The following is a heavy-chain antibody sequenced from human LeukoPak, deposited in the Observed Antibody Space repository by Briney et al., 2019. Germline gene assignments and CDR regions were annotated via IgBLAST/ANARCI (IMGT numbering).Heavy chain of an antibody. CDR2: IKQDGSEK. V-gene: IGHV3-7*04. D-gene: IGHD3-10*01. Sequence: PGGSLRLSCAASGFTFSSYWMSWVRQAPGEGLEWVANIKQDGSEKYYVDSVKGRFTISRDNARNSLYLQMNSLRAEDTAVYYCASDREYYYGSGSFDYWGQGTPVTVSS. CDR1: GFTFSSYW. J-gene: IGHJ4*02. CDR3: ASDREYYYGSGSFDY.